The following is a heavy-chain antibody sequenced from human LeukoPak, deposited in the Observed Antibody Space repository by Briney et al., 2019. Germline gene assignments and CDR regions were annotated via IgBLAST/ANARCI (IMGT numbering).Heavy chain of an antibody. Sequence: GGSLGLSCAASGFTVISNYWSWAGQAPGKGWGGVSAISGSGGSTYYADSVKGRFTISRDNSKNTLYLQMNSLRAEDTAVYYCGYGDYYYGMDVWGQGTTVTVSS. V-gene: IGHV3-23*01. CDR1: GFTVISNY. CDR3: GYGDYYYGMDV. CDR2: ISGSGGST. J-gene: IGHJ6*02. D-gene: IGHD5-18*01.